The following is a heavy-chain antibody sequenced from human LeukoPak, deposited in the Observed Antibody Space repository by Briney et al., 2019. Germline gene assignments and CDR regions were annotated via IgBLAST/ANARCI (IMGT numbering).Heavy chain of an antibody. J-gene: IGHJ4*02. CDR1: GDSISSSSYY. CDR2: IYYSVTT. CDR3: ARDRLRWPKIDY. Sequence: SETLSLTCTVSGDSISSSSYYWGWIRQPPGKGLEWIGSIYYSVTTYYNPSRKSRVTISVDTSKNQFSLKLSSVTAADTAVYYCARDRLRWPKIDYWGQGTLVTVSS. V-gene: IGHV4-39*07. D-gene: IGHD4-23*01.